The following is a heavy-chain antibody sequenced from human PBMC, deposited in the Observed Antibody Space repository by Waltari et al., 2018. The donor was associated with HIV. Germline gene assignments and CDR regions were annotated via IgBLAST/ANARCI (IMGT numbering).Heavy chain of an antibody. CDR1: GFTFDNHA. D-gene: IGHD3-3*01. J-gene: IGHJ4*02. V-gene: IGHV3-23*01. Sequence: DVQLLESGGGLVQPGGSLRPSCAASGFTFDNHAMNWVRQAPGKGLEWVSGIDISGGTTFYAASVKGRFTISRDNSKNTLYLQMNSLRADDTAVYYCAKDRAAVIIIPNFDYWGQGTLVTVSS. CDR2: IDISGGTT. CDR3: AKDRAAVIIIPNFDY.